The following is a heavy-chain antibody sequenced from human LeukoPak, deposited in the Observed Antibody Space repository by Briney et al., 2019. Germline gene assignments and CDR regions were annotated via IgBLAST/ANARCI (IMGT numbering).Heavy chain of an antibody. J-gene: IGHJ5*02. V-gene: IGHV1-69*13. CDR1: GGTFSSYA. CDR3: ARGPQPNNWNYSFDP. Sequence: GASVKVSCKAPGGTFSSYAISWVRQAPGQGLEWMGGIIPIFGTANYAQKFQGRVTITADESTSTAYMELSSLRSEDTAVYYCARGPQPNNWNYSFDPWGQGTLVTVSS. CDR2: IIPIFGTA. D-gene: IGHD1-7*01.